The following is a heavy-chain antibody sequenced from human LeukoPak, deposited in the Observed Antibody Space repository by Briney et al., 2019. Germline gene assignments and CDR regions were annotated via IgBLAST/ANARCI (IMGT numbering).Heavy chain of an antibody. CDR1: SGSITSDSYS. J-gene: IGHJ6*03. CDR2: IYTSGST. Sequence: SETLSLTCTVSSGSITSDSYSWSWIRQPAGKGLEWIGHIYTSGSTNYNPSLKSRVTISVDTSKNQFSLKLSSVTAADTAVYYCARSRPGTMVRGPNYYYYYYMDVWGKGTTVTISS. CDR3: ARSRPGTMVRGPNYYYYYYMDV. D-gene: IGHD3-10*01. V-gene: IGHV4-61*09.